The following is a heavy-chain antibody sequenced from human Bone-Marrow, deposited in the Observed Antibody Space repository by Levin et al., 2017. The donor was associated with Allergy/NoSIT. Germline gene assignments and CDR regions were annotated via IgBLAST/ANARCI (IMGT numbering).Heavy chain of an antibody. CDR3: ARAIPSGGNSYYYYYMDV. V-gene: IGHV4-59*01. CDR2: IYYNGKS. Sequence: SETLSLTCTVSGGSISSYYWTWIRQAPEKRLEWIGYIYYNGKSNYNPSLKTRVSISLDTSKNLFSLSLSSVTAADAAIYYCARAIPSGGNSYYYYYMDVWGKGITVTVSS. D-gene: IGHD4-23*01. CDR1: GGSISSYY. J-gene: IGHJ6*03.